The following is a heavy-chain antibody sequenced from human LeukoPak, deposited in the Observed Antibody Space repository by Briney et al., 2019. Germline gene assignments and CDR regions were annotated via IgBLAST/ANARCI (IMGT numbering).Heavy chain of an antibody. CDR2: IYHSGST. V-gene: IGHV4-38-2*01. D-gene: IGHD5-18*01. CDR3: ARHSWIRASSAAFDI. J-gene: IGHJ3*02. Sequence: SETLSLTCAVSGYSISSGYYWGWIRQPPGKGLEWIGSIYHSGSTYYNPSLKSRVTISVDTSKNQFSLKLSSVTAADTAVCYCARHSWIRASSAAFDIWGQGTMVTVSS. CDR1: GYSISSGYY.